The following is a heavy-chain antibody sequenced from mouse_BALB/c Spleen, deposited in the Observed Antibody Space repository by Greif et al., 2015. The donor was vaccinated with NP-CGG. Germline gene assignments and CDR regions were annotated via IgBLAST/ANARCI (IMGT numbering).Heavy chain of an antibody. Sequence: VQLQQSGAELVKPGASVKLSCTASGFNIKDTYMHWVKQRPGQGLEWIGRIDPANGNTKYDPKFQGKATITADTSSNTAYLQLSSLTSEDTAVYYCASHLTTVVAYYYAMDYGGQGTSVTVST. CDR1: GFNIKDTY. V-gene: IGHV14-3*02. D-gene: IGHD1-1*01. CDR3: ASHLTTVVAYYYAMDY. J-gene: IGHJ4*01. CDR2: IDPANGNT.